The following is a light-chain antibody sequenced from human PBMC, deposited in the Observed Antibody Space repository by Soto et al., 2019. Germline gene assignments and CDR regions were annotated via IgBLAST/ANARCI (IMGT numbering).Light chain of an antibody. J-gene: IGKJ1*01. CDR2: DVS. CDR3: QHYKMYSPWT. CDR1: QSITTW. V-gene: IGKV1-5*01. Sequence: DIQMTQSPSTVSAYVGDSVTITCRASQSITTWLAWYQQRPGKAPKLLIYDVSSLQSVVPSRFSGSGSGTGFTLTISSLQPDDFATYYCQHYKMYSPWTFGQGTKVEIK.